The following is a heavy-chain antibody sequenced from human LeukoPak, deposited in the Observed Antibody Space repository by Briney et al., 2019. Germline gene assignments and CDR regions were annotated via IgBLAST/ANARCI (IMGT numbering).Heavy chain of an antibody. Sequence: SGTLSLTCGVSGASISRPYWWSWVRQPPGKGLEWIAEISHSGTTHYNPSLKSRVIISVDSSKNQFSLKLSSVTAADTAVYYCARTTEGGYTYDFFYYYYMDVWGKGTTVTISS. CDR3: ARTTEGGYTYDFFYYYYMDV. D-gene: IGHD5-18*01. J-gene: IGHJ6*03. V-gene: IGHV4-4*02. CDR2: ISHSGTT. CDR1: GASISRPYW.